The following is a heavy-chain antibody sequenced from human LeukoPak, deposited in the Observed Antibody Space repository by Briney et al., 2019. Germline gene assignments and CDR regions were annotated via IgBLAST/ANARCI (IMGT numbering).Heavy chain of an antibody. Sequence: WGSLRLSCAGSGFIFSNSEMNWVRQAPGKGLEWVANIKQDGSEKYYVDSVKGRFTVSRDNAKNSLSLQMNSLRAEDTAVYFCARGILEDAFDIWGQGTMVT. CDR3: ARGILEDAFDI. CDR1: GFIFSNSE. J-gene: IGHJ3*02. D-gene: IGHD3-3*01. CDR2: IKQDGSEK. V-gene: IGHV3-7*05.